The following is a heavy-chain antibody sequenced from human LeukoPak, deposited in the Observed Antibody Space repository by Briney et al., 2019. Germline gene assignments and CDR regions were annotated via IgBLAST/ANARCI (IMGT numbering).Heavy chain of an antibody. D-gene: IGHD5-24*01. CDR2: IYHSGST. CDR1: GDSISSGGHY. V-gene: IGHV4-31*03. Sequence: SQTLSLTCTVSGDSISSGGHYWSWIRQHPGRGLEWIGYIYHSGSTYYNPSLKSRVSISVDTSKNQFSLKLSSMTAADTAVYYSARGRWLQLHFDYWGQGTLVTVSS. J-gene: IGHJ4*02. CDR3: ARGRWLQLHFDY.